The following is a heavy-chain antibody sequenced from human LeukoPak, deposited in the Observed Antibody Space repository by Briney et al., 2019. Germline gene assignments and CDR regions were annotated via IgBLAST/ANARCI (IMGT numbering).Heavy chain of an antibody. J-gene: IGHJ4*02. Sequence: ASVKVSCKASGYTFTSYGISWVRQAPGQGLEWMGWISAYNGNTNYAQKLQGRVTMTTDTSTSTAYMELSRLGSDDTAVYYCASNRAYYDSSGSFDYWGQGTLVTVSS. V-gene: IGHV1-18*01. CDR1: GYTFTSYG. CDR2: ISAYNGNT. D-gene: IGHD3-22*01. CDR3: ASNRAYYDSSGSFDY.